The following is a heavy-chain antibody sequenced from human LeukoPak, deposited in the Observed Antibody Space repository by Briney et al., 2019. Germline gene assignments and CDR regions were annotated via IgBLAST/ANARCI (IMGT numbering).Heavy chain of an antibody. CDR2: ISSSSSYI. CDR1: GFTFSSSW. Sequence: GGSLRLSCAASGFTFSSSWMTWVRQAPGKGLEWVSSISSSSSYIYYADSVKGRFTISRDNAKNSLYLQMNSLRAEDTAVYYCARGQRDDYVWGSYLDYWGQGTLVTVSS. D-gene: IGHD3-16*01. CDR3: ARGQRDDYVWGSYLDY. V-gene: IGHV3-21*01. J-gene: IGHJ4*02.